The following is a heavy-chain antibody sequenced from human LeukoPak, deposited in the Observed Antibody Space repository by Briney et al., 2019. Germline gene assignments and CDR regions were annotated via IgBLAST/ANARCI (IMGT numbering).Heavy chain of an antibody. CDR3: ARDNRPVDY. V-gene: IGHV3-48*01. J-gene: IGHJ4*02. CDR1: GFTFSIYS. Sequence: GGSLSLSCAASGFTFSIYSVTWVRQAPGKGLEWVSYISSSSSTIYYADSVKGRFTISRDNANNSLYLQMNSLRAEDTAVYYCARDNRPVDYWGQGTLVTVSS. CDR2: ISSSSSTI.